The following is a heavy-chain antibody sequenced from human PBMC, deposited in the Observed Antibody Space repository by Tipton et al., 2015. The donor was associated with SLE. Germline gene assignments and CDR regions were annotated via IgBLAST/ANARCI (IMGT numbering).Heavy chain of an antibody. CDR3: AKEGVPADIVVVPAAISGMDV. CDR1: GFTFSSYG. J-gene: IGHJ6*02. V-gene: IGHV3-30*02. Sequence: SLRLSCAASGFTFSSYGMHWVRQAPGKGLEWVAFIRYDGSNKYYADSVKGRFTISRDNSKNTLYLQMNSLRAEDTAVYYCAKEGVPADIVVVPAAISGMDVWGQGTTVTVSS. D-gene: IGHD2-2*01. CDR2: IRYDGSNK.